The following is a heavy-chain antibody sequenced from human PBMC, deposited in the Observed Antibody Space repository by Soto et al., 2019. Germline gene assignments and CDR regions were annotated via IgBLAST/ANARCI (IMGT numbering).Heavy chain of an antibody. J-gene: IGHJ4*02. CDR1: GFTFSTYG. Sequence: EVRLVESGGGLVQPGESLRLSCAASGFTFSTYGLNWVRQAPGKGLEWVAYISGSSSTIYYADSVRGQFTISKDSAQNSLSLQMNTLRAEDTAVYYCAGGLKYNGDSLRGFDYWGQGALVTVSS. D-gene: IGHD4-17*01. CDR3: AGGLKYNGDSLRGFDY. CDR2: ISGSSSTI. V-gene: IGHV3-48*01.